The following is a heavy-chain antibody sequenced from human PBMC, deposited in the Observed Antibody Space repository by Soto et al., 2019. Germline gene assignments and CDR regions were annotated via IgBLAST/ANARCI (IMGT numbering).Heavy chain of an antibody. CDR3: ARDITIFGVVDYYFMDV. Sequence: SETLSLTCTVSGGSIGSYSWNWIRQPPGKGLEWIGYIFYNGITNYNPSLESRVTMSVDASNNQFSLKLSSVTAADTAVYFCARDITIFGVVDYYFMDVWGKGTPVTVSS. CDR1: GGSIGSYS. V-gene: IGHV4-59*01. D-gene: IGHD3-3*01. CDR2: IFYNGIT. J-gene: IGHJ6*03.